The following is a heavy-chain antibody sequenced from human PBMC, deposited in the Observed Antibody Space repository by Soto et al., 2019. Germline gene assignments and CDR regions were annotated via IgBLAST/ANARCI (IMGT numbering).Heavy chain of an antibody. D-gene: IGHD1-1*01. Sequence: PGGSLRLSCAASGFTFSSYGVHWVRQAPGKGLEWVAVISYDGSNKYYADSVKGRFTISRDNSKNTLYLQMNSLRAEDTAVYYCAKRMNWNDHPLDYWGQGTLVTVSS. CDR2: ISYDGSNK. J-gene: IGHJ4*02. CDR3: AKRMNWNDHPLDY. V-gene: IGHV3-30*18. CDR1: GFTFSSYG.